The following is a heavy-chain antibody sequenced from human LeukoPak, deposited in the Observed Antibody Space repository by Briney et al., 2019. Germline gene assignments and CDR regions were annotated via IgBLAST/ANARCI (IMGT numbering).Heavy chain of an antibody. D-gene: IGHD3-9*01. CDR3: ARGLRYFVGAFDI. CDR2: IYYSGST. J-gene: IGHJ3*02. V-gene: IGHV4-38-2*02. Sequence: SETLSLTCTVSGYSISSGYYWGWIRQPPGKGLEWIGSIYYSGSTYYNPSLKSRVTISVDTSKNQFSLKLSPVTAADTAVYYCARGLRYFVGAFDIWGQGTMVTVSS. CDR1: GYSISSGYY.